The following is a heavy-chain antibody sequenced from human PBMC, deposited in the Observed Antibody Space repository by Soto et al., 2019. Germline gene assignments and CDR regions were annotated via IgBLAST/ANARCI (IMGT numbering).Heavy chain of an antibody. CDR1: GYTFTGYY. CDR2: INPNSGGT. V-gene: IGHV1-2*02. CDR3: AREVPITIFGVVQEPYGMEV. D-gene: IGHD3-3*01. Sequence: ASVKVSCKASGYTFTGYYMHWVRQAPGQGLEWMGWINPNSGGTNYAQKFQGRVTMTRDTSISTAYMELSRLRSDDTAVYYCAREVPITIFGVVQEPYGMEVWGQGTTVTAP. J-gene: IGHJ6*02.